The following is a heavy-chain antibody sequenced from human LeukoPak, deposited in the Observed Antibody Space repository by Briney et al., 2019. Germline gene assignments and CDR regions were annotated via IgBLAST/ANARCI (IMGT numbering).Heavy chain of an antibody. Sequence: GASVKVSCKASGYTFTSYGISWVRQAPGQGLEWMGWMNPNSGNTGYAQKFQGRVTMTRNTSISTAYMELSSLRSEDTAVYYCARRRVIAAAGGRWFDPWGQGTLVTVSS. CDR2: MNPNSGNT. V-gene: IGHV1-8*02. D-gene: IGHD6-13*01. J-gene: IGHJ5*02. CDR1: GYTFTSYG. CDR3: ARRRVIAAAGGRWFDP.